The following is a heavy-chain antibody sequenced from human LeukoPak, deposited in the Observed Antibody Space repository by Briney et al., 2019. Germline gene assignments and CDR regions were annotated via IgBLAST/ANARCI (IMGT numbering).Heavy chain of an antibody. CDR3: ARAPYYDFWSGYYNLYYYYGMDV. V-gene: IGHV1-18*01. Sequence: ASVKVSCKASGGTFSSYAISWVRQAPGQGLEWMGWISAYNGNTNYAQKLQGRVTMTTDTSTSTAYMELRSLRSDDTAVYYCARAPYYDFWSGYYNLYYYYGMDVWGQGTTVTVSS. J-gene: IGHJ6*02. CDR1: GGTFSSYA. CDR2: ISAYNGNT. D-gene: IGHD3-3*01.